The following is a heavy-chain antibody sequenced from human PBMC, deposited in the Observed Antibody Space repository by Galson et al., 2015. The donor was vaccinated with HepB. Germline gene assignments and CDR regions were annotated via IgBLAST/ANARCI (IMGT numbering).Heavy chain of an antibody. CDR3: AREGQVGTYNWFDP. CDR1: GDSVSSNSAA. CDR2: TYYRSKWYN. Sequence: AISGDSVSSNSAAWNWIRQSPSRGLEWLGRTYYRSKWYNDYAVSVKSRITINPDTSKNQFSLQLNSVTPEDTAVYYCAREGQVGTYNWFDPWGQGTLVTVSS. V-gene: IGHV6-1*01. D-gene: IGHD4-23*01. J-gene: IGHJ5*02.